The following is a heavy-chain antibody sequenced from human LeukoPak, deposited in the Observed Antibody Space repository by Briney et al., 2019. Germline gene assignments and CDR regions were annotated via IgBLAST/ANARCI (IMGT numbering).Heavy chain of an antibody. CDR2: LDPEDGET. Sequence: GASVKVSCKVSGYTLTELSMHWVRQAPGKGLEWMGGLDPEDGETIYAQKFQGRVTMAEDTSTDTAYMELSSLRSEDTAVYYCATVRRTNGVCLLFDYWGQGTLVTVSS. CDR3: ATVRRTNGVCLLFDY. D-gene: IGHD2-8*01. V-gene: IGHV1-24*01. J-gene: IGHJ4*02. CDR1: GYTLTELS.